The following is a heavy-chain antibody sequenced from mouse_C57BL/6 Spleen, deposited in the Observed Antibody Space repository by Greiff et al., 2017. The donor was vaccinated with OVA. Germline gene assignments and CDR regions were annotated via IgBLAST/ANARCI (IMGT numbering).Heavy chain of an antibody. CDR2: IYPGDGDT. Sequence: LVESGAELVKPGASVKISCKASGYAFSSYWMNWVKQRPGKGLEWIGQIYPGDGDTNYNGKFKGKATLTADKSSSTAYMQLSSLTSEDSAVYFCAREDTDYYGSSYANYWGQGTTLTVSS. CDR3: AREDTDYYGSSYANY. J-gene: IGHJ2*01. D-gene: IGHD1-1*01. V-gene: IGHV1-80*01. CDR1: GYAFSSYW.